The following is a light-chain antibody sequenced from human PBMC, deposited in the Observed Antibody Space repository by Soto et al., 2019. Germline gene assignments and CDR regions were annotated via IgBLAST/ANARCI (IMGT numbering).Light chain of an antibody. CDR3: QHRSNG. CDR1: QSVVSY. J-gene: IGKJ2*01. CDR2: GAS. V-gene: IGKV3-11*01. Sequence: PGERVTLSCRASQSVVSYLVWYQQKPGQAPRLLIYGASNRATGIPARFSGSGSGTDFTLTISSLEPEDFAVYYCQHRSNGFGQGTKLEIK.